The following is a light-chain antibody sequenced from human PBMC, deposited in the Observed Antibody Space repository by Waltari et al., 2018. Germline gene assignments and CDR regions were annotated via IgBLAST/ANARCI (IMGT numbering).Light chain of an antibody. CDR1: QSLVHSDGNTY. Sequence: DVVMTQSPLSLPVTLGQPASISCRSSQSLVHSDGNTYLNWFQQRPGQPPRRLIYKVSNRDSGVPDRFSGSGSGTDFTLKISRVEAEDVGVYYCMQGTHWPPSFFGQGTRLEIK. V-gene: IGKV2-30*02. J-gene: IGKJ5*01. CDR2: KVS. CDR3: MQGTHWPPSF.